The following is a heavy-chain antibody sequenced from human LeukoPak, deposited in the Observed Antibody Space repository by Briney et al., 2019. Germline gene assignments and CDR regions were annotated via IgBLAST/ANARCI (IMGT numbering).Heavy chain of an antibody. J-gene: IGHJ6*03. CDR1: GFTFSDYE. CDR2: ITSSGATK. V-gene: IGHV3-48*03. CDR3: ARILGNNYYYYMDV. Sequence: GGSLRLSCAVSGFTFSDYEMTWVRQAPGKGLEWISFITSSGATKYCADSVRGRFAISRDNANNSLYLLVDSLRADDTAVYFCARILGNNYYYYMDVWGKGTTVTVSS.